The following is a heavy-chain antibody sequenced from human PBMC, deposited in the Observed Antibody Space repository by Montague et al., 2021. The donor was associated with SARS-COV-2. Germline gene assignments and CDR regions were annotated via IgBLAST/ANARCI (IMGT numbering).Heavy chain of an antibody. CDR3: ALPLGCARFDP. CDR2: IYHGGTT. Sequence: SETLSLTCTVSGGSVSSCYWCSWLRPPPGKVLELVGVIYHGGTTNYHPSLQSRITIAVDKSKHHPSQNVSAVTAADTVMYYWALPLGCARFDPWGQGILVTVSS. V-gene: IGHV4-4*02. CDR1: GGSVSSCYW. J-gene: IGHJ5*02. D-gene: IGHD1-26*01.